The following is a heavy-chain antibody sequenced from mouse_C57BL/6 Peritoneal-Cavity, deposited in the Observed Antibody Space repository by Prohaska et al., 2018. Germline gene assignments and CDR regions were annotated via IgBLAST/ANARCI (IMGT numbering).Heavy chain of an antibody. J-gene: IGHJ3*01. CDR1: GYTFTSYW. V-gene: IGHV1-52*01. Sequence: QVQLQQPGAELVRPGSSVKLSCKASGYTFTSYWLHWVKQRPIQGIEWIGNIDPSDSETDYNQKFKDKGTLTVDKSSSTVYMQLSSLTSEDSAVYYCAREGSNYGFAYWGQGTLVTVSA. CDR2: IDPSDSET. D-gene: IGHD2-5*01. CDR3: AREGSNYGFAY.